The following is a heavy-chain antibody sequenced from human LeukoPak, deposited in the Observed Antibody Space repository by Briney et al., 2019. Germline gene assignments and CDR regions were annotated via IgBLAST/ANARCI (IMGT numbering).Heavy chain of an antibody. V-gene: IGHV3-74*01. CDR3: AKDLEVLLWTGGAFDY. Sequence: GGSLRLSCAASGFTFSSYWMHWVRQAPGKGLVWVSRINTNGSPTQYADSVKGRFTTSRDNSKNTLYLQMNSLRAEDTAVYYCAKDLEVLLWTGGAFDYWGQGTLVTVSS. J-gene: IGHJ4*02. CDR2: INTNGSPT. CDR1: GFTFSSYW. D-gene: IGHD3-10*01.